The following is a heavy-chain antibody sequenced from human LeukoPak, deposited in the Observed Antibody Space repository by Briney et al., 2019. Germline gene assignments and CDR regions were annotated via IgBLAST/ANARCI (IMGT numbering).Heavy chain of an antibody. Sequence: GESLKISCKGSGYSFTSYWIGWVRQMPGKGLEWMGIIYPGDSDTRYSPSFQGQVTISADKSISTAYLQWSSLKASDTAMYYCARESYCSGGSCYPGGEGFDPWGQGTLVTVSS. V-gene: IGHV5-51*01. J-gene: IGHJ5*02. CDR2: IYPGDSDT. CDR3: ARESYCSGGSCYPGGEGFDP. CDR1: GYSFTSYW. D-gene: IGHD2-15*01.